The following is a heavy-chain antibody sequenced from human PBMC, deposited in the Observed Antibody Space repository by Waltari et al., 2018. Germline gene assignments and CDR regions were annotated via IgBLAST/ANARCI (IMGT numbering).Heavy chain of an antibody. CDR3: TMGLSSYFIFDV. D-gene: IGHD3-3*01. CDR1: GFTFSYA. CDR2: VTGSGSNT. Sequence: EVQLLESGGGLVQPGGSLRLSCAASGFTFSYAMSWVRQTPGKGLEWVSAVTGSGSNTYYADSVKGRFTISRDNSKNTLYLLMNSLRAEDTAVYFCTMGLSSYFIFDVCGQGSMVTVSS. J-gene: IGHJ3*01. V-gene: IGHV3-23*01.